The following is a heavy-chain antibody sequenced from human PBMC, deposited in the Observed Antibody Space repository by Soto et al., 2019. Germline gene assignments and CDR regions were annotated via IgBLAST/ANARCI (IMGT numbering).Heavy chain of an antibody. CDR1: GFTFTRSA. V-gene: IGHV1-58*01. CDR3: AADNPDHYDSSAYVEVSV. D-gene: IGHD3-22*01. CDR2: IVVGSGNT. Sequence: QMQLVQSGPEVKKPGTSVKVSCKASGFTFTRSAVQWVRQARGQRLAWIAWIVVGSGNTNYAQKFQERVTITRDMATGTAYMELSSLRSEDTAVYYLAADNPDHYDSSAYVEVSVRGQGTTVTVSS. J-gene: IGHJ6*02.